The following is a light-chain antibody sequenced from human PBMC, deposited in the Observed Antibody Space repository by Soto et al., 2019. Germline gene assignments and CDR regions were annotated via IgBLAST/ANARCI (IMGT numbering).Light chain of an antibody. CDR3: QHYNNLWG. V-gene: IGKV3-15*01. J-gene: IGKJ4*01. CDR1: QGVRTN. Sequence: EIVMTQSPATLSVSPGERVTLSCRASQGVRTNLAWYQQKPGQAPRPLIYGASTRATGVPARFSGSGSGTEFTLTISSLQSEDFAVYYCQHYNNLWGFGGGTKVEIK. CDR2: GAS.